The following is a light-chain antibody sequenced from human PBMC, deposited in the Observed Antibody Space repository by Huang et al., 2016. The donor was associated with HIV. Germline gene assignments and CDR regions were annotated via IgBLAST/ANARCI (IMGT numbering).Light chain of an antibody. CDR3: MQGLRTPRT. Sequence: DVVMTQYPLSLPVIPGAPASISCRSSQSLLHSGGNNYFDWYLQKPGQSPQLLIYLGSNRASGVPERLSGSGSGTDFTLKISRVEAEDVGVYYCMQGLRTPRTFGQGTRLEIK. V-gene: IGKV2-28*01. CDR2: LGS. CDR1: QSLLHSGGNNY. J-gene: IGKJ2*01.